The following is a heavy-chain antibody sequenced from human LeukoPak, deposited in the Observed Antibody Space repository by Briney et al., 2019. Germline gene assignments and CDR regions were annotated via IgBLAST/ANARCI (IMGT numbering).Heavy chain of an antibody. CDR3: ARHALVVPAARWFDP. Sequence: PSETLSLTCTVSGGSISSYYWSWIRQPPGKGLEWIGYIYYSGSTNYNPSLKSRVTISVDTSKNQFSLKLSSVTAADTAVYYCARHALVVPAARWFDPWGQGTLVTVSS. CDR2: IYYSGST. CDR1: GGSISSYY. J-gene: IGHJ5*02. V-gene: IGHV4-59*08. D-gene: IGHD2-2*01.